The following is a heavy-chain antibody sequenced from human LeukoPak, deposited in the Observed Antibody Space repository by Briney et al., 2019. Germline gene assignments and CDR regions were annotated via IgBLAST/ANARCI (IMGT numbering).Heavy chain of an antibody. V-gene: IGHV1-18*01. Sequence: ASVKVSCKASGYTFTSYGISWLRQAPAPGLEWMGWISAYNGNTNYAQKLQGRVTMTTDTSTSTAYMELRSLRSDDTAVYYCARVEYSYGGARNDYWGQGTLVTVSS. CDR1: GYTFTSYG. J-gene: IGHJ4*02. D-gene: IGHD5-18*01. CDR3: ARVEYSYGGARNDY. CDR2: ISAYNGNT.